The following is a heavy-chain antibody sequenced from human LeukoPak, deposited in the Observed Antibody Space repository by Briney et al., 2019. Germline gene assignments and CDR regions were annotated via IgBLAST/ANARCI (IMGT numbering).Heavy chain of an antibody. CDR1: GFTFSGSA. D-gene: IGHD6-6*01. CDR2: IRSKANNYAT. CDR3: ARDSSSEGPLDY. J-gene: IGHJ4*02. Sequence: GGSLRLSCAASGFTFSGSAMHWVRQASGKGLEWIGRIRSKANNYATAYTDPLKGRFTVSRDDSKNTAYLQMNSLKTEDSAVYFCARDSSSEGPLDYWGQGTLVTVSS. V-gene: IGHV3-73*01.